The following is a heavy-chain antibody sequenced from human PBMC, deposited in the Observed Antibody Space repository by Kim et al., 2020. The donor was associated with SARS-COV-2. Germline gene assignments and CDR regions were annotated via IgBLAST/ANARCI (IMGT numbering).Heavy chain of an antibody. J-gene: IGHJ6*02. V-gene: IGHV1-18*01. D-gene: IGHD6-13*01. CDR2: T. CDR3: ARARQQPGVDV. Sequence: TNYAQKLQGRVTMTTDTSTSAAYMELRSLRSDDTAVYYCARARQQPGVDVWGQGTTVTVSS.